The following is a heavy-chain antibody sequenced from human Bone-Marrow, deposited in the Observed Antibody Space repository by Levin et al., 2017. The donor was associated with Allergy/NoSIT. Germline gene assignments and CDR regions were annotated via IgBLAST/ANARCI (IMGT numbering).Heavy chain of an antibody. Sequence: GGSLRLSCTASGFTFSSYGMHWVRQAPGKGLEWVALFSYDGSYKNYADSVKGRFTISRDNSKNTLYLEMNSLRAEDTAVYYCAKVGVAYTLGYFDNWGQGTLVTVSS. J-gene: IGHJ4*02. V-gene: IGHV3-30*18. D-gene: IGHD3-16*01. CDR1: GFTFSSYG. CDR2: FSYDGSYK. CDR3: AKVGVAYTLGYFDN.